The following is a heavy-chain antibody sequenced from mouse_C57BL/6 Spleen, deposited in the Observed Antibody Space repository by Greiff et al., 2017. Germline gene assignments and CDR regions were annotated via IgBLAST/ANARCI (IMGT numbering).Heavy chain of an antibody. V-gene: IGHV1-72*01. CDR1: GYTFTSYW. J-gene: IGHJ1*03. Sequence: QQSCKASGYTFTSYWMHWVKQRPGRGLEWIGRIDPNRGGTKYNEKFKCKATLTVDNPSSTAYMQLRSRTSEESAVDYCAGWGGRPGYFDVWGTGTTVTVSS. D-gene: IGHD3-3*01. CDR3: AGWGGRPGYFDV. CDR2: IDPNRGGT.